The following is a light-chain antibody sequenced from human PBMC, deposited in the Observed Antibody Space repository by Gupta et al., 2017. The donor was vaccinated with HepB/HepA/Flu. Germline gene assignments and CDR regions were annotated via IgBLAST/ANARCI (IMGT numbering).Light chain of an antibody. CDR2: DAS. J-gene: IGKJ4*01. CDR3: QQRSGWPHT. Sequence: EIVLTQSPASLSLSPGERATLSCGASQSVSTYLAWYQQKPGQAPRLLIYDASKRATGTPARFSGSGSGTDFTLTISTLEPEDFAVYYCQQRSGWPHTFGGGSKVEIK. CDR1: QSVSTY. V-gene: IGKV3-11*01.